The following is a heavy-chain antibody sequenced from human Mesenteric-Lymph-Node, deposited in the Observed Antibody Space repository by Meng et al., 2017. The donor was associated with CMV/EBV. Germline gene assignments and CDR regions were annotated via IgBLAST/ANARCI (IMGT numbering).Heavy chain of an antibody. V-gene: IGHV1-2*02. Sequence: ASVKVSCKASGYTFTSYDINWVRQATGQGLEWMGWMNPNSGGTNYAQKFQGRVTMTRDTSISTAYMELSRLRSDDTAVYYCAREGVVVPAARDDYYYGMDVWGQGTTVTVSS. CDR3: AREGVVVPAARDDYYYGMDV. CDR2: MNPNSGGT. CDR1: GYTFTSYD. J-gene: IGHJ6*02. D-gene: IGHD2-2*01.